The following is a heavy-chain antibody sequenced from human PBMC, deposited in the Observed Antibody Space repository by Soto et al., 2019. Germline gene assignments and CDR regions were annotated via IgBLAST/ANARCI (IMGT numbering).Heavy chain of an antibody. V-gene: IGHV4-4*02. CDR1: GGSISSSNW. D-gene: IGHD6-19*01. CDR2: IYHSGST. J-gene: IGHJ4*02. Sequence: SETLSLTCAVSGGSISSSNWWSWVRQPPGKGLEWIGEIYHSGSTNYNPSLKSRVTISVDKSNSQFSLELSSVTAADTAVYYCARGLITGSHYSGGWYYFDSWGQGTQVTVSS. CDR3: ARGLITGSHYSGGWYYFDS.